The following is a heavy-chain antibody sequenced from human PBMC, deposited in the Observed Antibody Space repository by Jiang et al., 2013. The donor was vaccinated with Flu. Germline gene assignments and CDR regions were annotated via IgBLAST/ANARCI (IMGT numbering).Heavy chain of an antibody. CDR1: GFSLSTSGMC. Sequence: KPTQTLTLTCTFSGFSLSTSGMCASWIRQPPGKALEWLARIDWDDDKYYSTSLKTRLTISKDTSKNQVVLTMTNMDPVDTATYYCARSRETFGVVIGFDYWGQGTLVTVSS. V-gene: IGHV2-70*11. D-gene: IGHD3-3*01. CDR2: IDWDDDK. CDR3: ARSRETFGVVIGFDY. J-gene: IGHJ4*02.